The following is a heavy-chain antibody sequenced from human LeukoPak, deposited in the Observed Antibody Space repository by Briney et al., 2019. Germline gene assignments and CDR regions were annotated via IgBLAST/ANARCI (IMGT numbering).Heavy chain of an antibody. CDR3: ARRVGFYGSGSLNYFDP. V-gene: IGHV4-39*02. Sequence: SETLSLTCAVSGGSIDSSSYYWCWIRQPPGKVLEWIGSIFRTGSTYYSASLKSRVSISVHTSKNHIALKLTSVTASDTAVYFCARRVGFYGSGSLNYFDPWGQGILVSVS. CDR2: IFRTGST. D-gene: IGHD3-10*01. CDR1: GGSIDSSSYY. J-gene: IGHJ5*01.